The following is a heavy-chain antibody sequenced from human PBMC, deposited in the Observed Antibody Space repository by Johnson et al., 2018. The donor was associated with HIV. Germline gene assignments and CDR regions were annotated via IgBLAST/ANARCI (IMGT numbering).Heavy chain of an antibody. V-gene: IGHV3-30-3*01. J-gene: IGHJ3*02. CDR1: GFTFSSYA. Sequence: QVQLVESGGGVVQPGRSLRLSCAASGFTFSSYAMHWVRQAPGKGLEWVAVISYDGSNKYYADSVKGRFTISRDNSKNTLYLQMNSLRAEDTALYYCTRVLGTINRYKKIDAFDIWGQGTMVTVSS. CDR2: ISYDGSNK. CDR3: TRVLGTINRYKKIDAFDI. D-gene: IGHD1-14*01.